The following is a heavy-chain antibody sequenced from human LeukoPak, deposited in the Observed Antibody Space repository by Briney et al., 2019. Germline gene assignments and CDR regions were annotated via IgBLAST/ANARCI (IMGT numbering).Heavy chain of an antibody. CDR3: AEANAEYPLYCFDS. D-gene: IGHD2-2*01. J-gene: IGHJ4*01. CDR2: ISGSGGGK. Sequence: GGSLRRSCSASGFTFSTYAMNWVRQPPGKGLEWVSGISGSGGGKFYADSVKGRFTISRDKSKSTLYLQMNSLKAEDAAVYYCAEANAEYPLYCFDSWGQGTPVTVSS. V-gene: IGHV3-23*01. CDR1: GFTFSTYA.